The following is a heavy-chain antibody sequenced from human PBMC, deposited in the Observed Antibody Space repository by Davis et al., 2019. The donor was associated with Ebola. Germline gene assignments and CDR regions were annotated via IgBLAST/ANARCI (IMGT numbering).Heavy chain of an antibody. V-gene: IGHV4-30-2*01. CDR2: IYHGETT. CDR1: GDSVTTGGYS. CDR3: ASAQDIVLMVYTIGRYFQH. D-gene: IGHD2-8*01. J-gene: IGHJ1*01. Sequence: MPSETLSLTCGVSGDSVTTGGYSWSWIRQPPGKGLEWIGYIYHGETTYHNPSLKGRVTISLDMSKNQFSLGLTSVTAADTAVYYCASAQDIVLMVYTIGRYFQHWGQGTLVTVSS.